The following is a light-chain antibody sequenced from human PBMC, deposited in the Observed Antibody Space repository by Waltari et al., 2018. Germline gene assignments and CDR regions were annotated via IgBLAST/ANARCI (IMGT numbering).Light chain of an antibody. CDR2: AVT. J-gene: IGLJ1*01. Sequence: QSALTQPASVSGSPGQSITISCTGTSSDGGSYNAVSWYQKHPGKAPKLMFDAVTKRPSGISYRFTGSKSGNRASLTISGLQAEDEADYYCCSYASTDSYVFGTGTKVTVL. CDR3: CSYASTDSYV. CDR1: SSDGGSYNA. V-gene: IGLV2-23*02.